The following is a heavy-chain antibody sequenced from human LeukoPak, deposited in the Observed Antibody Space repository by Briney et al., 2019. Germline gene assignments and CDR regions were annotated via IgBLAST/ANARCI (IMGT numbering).Heavy chain of an antibody. D-gene: IGHD6-13*01. CDR2: ISGSGGST. Sequence: GGSLRLSCAVSGFSVSINYMSWVRQAPGKGLEWVSAISGSGGSTYYADSVKGRFTISRDNSKNTLYLQMNSLRAEDTAVYYCAKDKGIAAAPLDYMDVWGKGTTVTVSS. V-gene: IGHV3-23*01. CDR3: AKDKGIAAAPLDYMDV. CDR1: GFSVSINY. J-gene: IGHJ6*03.